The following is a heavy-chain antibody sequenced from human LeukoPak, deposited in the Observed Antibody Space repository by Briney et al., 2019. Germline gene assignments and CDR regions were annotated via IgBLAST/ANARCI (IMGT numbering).Heavy chain of an antibody. J-gene: IGHJ4*02. D-gene: IGHD1-26*01. CDR3: ASVLGSYALNY. CDR1: GFTFSDSY. CDR2: ISSSSSTI. Sequence: GGSLRLSCAASGFTFSDSYMGWIRQAPGKGLEWFSYISSSSSTIYYADSVKGRFTISRDNAKNSLYLQMSSLRAEDTAVYYCASVLGSYALNYWGQGTLVTVSS. V-gene: IGHV3-11*01.